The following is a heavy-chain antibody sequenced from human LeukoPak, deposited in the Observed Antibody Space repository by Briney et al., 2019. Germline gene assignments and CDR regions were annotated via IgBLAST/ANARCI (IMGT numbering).Heavy chain of an antibody. Sequence: GGSLRLSCAASGFSFISYGMHWVRQAPGKGLEWVGVISDDGRRKDYADSVKGRFTISRDNSKGTLYLQMNGLRAEDTAVYYCAKRPSDYGDYVSYFDYWGQGTLVTVSS. CDR2: ISDDGRRK. D-gene: IGHD4-17*01. CDR1: GFSFISYG. J-gene: IGHJ4*02. V-gene: IGHV3-30*18. CDR3: AKRPSDYGDYVSYFDY.